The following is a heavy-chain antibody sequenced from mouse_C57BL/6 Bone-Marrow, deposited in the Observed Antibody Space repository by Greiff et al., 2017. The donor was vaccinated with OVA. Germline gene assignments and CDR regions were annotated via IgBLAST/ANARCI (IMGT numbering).Heavy chain of an antibody. CDR3: AIYYYGWFAY. Sequence: EVMLVESGGGLVKPGGSLKLSCAASGFTFSDYGMHWVRQAPEKGLEWVAYISSGSSTIYYADTVKGRFTISRDNAKNTLFLQMTSLRSEDTAMYYCAIYYYGWFAYWGQGTLVTVSA. J-gene: IGHJ3*01. CDR2: ISSGSSTI. V-gene: IGHV5-17*01. D-gene: IGHD1-1*01. CDR1: GFTFSDYG.